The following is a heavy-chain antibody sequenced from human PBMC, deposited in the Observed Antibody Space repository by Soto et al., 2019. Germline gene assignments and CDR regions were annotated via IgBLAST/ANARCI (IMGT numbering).Heavy chain of an antibody. CDR1: GGSISSSNYY. CDR2: IYYSGST. V-gene: IGHV4-39*01. J-gene: IGHJ5*02. CDR3: ATQEVGGSYVYTFDP. Sequence: QLQLQESGPGLVKPSETLSLTCTVSGGSISSSNYYWVWIRQPPGKGLEWIGSIYYSGSTYYNPSLKSRAAISVDTSKNQFSLKLSSVTAADTAVYYCATQEVGGSYVYTFDPWGQGTLVTVSS. D-gene: IGHD1-26*01.